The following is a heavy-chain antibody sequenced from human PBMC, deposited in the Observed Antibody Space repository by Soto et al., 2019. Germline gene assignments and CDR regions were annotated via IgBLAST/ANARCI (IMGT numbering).Heavy chain of an antibody. J-gene: IGHJ6*02. D-gene: IGHD3-10*01. V-gene: IGHV4-30-4*01. Sequence: SETLSLTCTVSGGSVSSGDYYWGWIRQPPGKGLEWIGYIYYSGSTYYNPSLKSRVTISVDTSKNQFSLKLSSVTAADTAVYYCARDLSGDYYYYGMDVWGQGTTVTVSS. CDR3: ARDLSGDYYYYGMDV. CDR2: IYYSGST. CDR1: GGSVSSGDYY.